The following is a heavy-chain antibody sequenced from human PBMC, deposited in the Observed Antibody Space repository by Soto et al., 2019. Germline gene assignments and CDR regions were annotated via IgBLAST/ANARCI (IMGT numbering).Heavy chain of an antibody. CDR3: ARESTGDSLFDY. V-gene: IGHV3-72*01. J-gene: IGHJ4*02. D-gene: IGHD4-17*01. CDR1: GFTFSDHY. CDR2: TRNKANSYTT. Sequence: EVQLVESWGGFVQPGGSLRLSCAASGFTFSDHYMDWFRQAPGKGLEWVGRTRNKANSYTTEYAASVKGRFTISIDDSNNSLYMKMNSLKTKDTAVYYCARESTGDSLFDYWGQGTLVTVSS.